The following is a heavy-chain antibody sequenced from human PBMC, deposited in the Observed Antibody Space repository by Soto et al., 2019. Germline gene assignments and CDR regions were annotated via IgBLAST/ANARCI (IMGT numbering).Heavy chain of an antibody. CDR3: ACEEVTRTYYYDSSGSNYGMDV. V-gene: IGHV3-53*01. Sequence: GGSLRLSCADSGFTVSSNYMSWVRQAPGKALERDSVIYSGGSTYYADSVKGRLTISRDKSKPSLYLQMTTLRAEDTAVYSCACEEVTRTYYYDSSGSNYGMDVWGQGTTVTVSS. CDR2: IYSGGST. CDR1: GFTVSSNY. J-gene: IGHJ6*02. D-gene: IGHD3-22*01.